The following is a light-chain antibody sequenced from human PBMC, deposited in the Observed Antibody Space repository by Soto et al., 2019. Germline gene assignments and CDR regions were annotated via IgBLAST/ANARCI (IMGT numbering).Light chain of an antibody. CDR1: QTITTSQ. Sequence: EIVLTQSPGTLSLSPGERATLFCRASQTITTSQLAWYQQKPGQAPRVLIFGASNRATGIPDRFSGSGSGTDFTLTISRLEPEDFAIYYCQQRSNWPPIFTFGPGTKVDIK. CDR2: GAS. CDR3: QQRSNWPPIFT. V-gene: IGKV3D-20*02. J-gene: IGKJ3*01.